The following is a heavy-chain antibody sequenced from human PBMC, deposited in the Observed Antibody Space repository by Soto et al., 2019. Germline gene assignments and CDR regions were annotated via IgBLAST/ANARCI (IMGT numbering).Heavy chain of an antibody. V-gene: IGHV3-23*01. D-gene: IGHD3-9*01. CDR3: TKDSGYDSTD. CDR1: GFTFGTSG. Sequence: GGSLRLSCVASGFTFGTSGMSWVRQAPGKGLEWISGLSGDNNTGTKYADSVKGRFTISRDNSKSTLYLQMHSLRVEDTALYYCTKDSGYDSTDWGLGTLVTVSS. J-gene: IGHJ4*02. CDR2: LSGDNNTGT.